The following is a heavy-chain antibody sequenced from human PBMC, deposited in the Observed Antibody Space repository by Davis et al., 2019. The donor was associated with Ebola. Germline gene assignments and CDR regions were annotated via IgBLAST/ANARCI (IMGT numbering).Heavy chain of an antibody. CDR2: VSYDGSNE. V-gene: IGHV3-30*03. CDR1: GFSFSNYG. CDR3: TLLQEHL. Sequence: GESLKISCAASGFSFSNYGMHWVRQAPGKGLEWVAIVSYDGSNEYYADSVKGRFTVSRDNSKNTLYLQMSSLHQGPIGLPPGTLLQEHLWG. J-gene: IGHJ6*01.